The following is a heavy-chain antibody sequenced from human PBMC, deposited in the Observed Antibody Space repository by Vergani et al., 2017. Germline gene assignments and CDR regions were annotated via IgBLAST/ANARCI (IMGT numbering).Heavy chain of an antibody. D-gene: IGHD1-20*01. CDR2: IYPGDADT. CDR1: GYSFTSYW. Sequence: EVQLVQSGAEVKKPGESLKISCKGSGYSFTSYWIGWVRQMPGKGREWRGIIYPGDADTRYSPSFQGQVTISADKSISTAYLQWSSLKASDTAMYYCASPVEVTGARVDYWGQGTLVTVSS. V-gene: IGHV5-51*01. J-gene: IGHJ4*02. CDR3: ASPVEVTGARVDY.